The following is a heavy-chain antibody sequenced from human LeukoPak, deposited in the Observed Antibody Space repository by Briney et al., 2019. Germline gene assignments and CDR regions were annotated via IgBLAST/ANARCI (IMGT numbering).Heavy chain of an antibody. D-gene: IGHD3-16*02. Sequence: PGGSLRLSCAASGFTLSNYWMTWVRQAPGRGLEWVANIKEDGSEKYYVDSVKGRFTISRDNAKNSLYLQMNSLRVEDTAVYYCARPKWPYDYIWGSYRSPDHWGQGTLVTVSS. CDR1: GFTLSNYW. CDR3: ARPKWPYDYIWGSYRSPDH. CDR2: IKEDGSEK. J-gene: IGHJ4*02. V-gene: IGHV3-7*01.